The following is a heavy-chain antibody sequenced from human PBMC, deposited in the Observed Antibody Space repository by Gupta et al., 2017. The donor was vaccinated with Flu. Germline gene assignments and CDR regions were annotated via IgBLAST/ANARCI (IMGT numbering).Heavy chain of an antibody. J-gene: IGHJ3*02. Sequence: RQAAGKGLEWVSVIAYEGTIKYYTDSVKGRFTISKDNLKNTLYLEMNSLRADDTAVYYCARDSWSSSSRAFDIWGQGTMVTVSS. V-gene: IGHV3-30-3*01. D-gene: IGHD6-6*01. CDR2: IAYEGTIK. CDR3: ARDSWSSSSRAFDI.